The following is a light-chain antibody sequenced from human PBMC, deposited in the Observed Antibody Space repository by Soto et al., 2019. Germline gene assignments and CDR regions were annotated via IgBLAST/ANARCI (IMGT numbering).Light chain of an antibody. V-gene: IGLV1-40*01. CDR3: QSYDSGLSVWV. Sequence: QTVVTQPPSMSGAPGQSVTISCTGSSSNIGSTYDVHWYQHLPGRAPKLLIYGASYRPSGVSDRFSGSKSGTSASLAIAGLQADDEADYYCQSYDSGLSVWVFGGGTKLTVL. CDR1: SSNIGSTYD. CDR2: GAS. J-gene: IGLJ3*02.